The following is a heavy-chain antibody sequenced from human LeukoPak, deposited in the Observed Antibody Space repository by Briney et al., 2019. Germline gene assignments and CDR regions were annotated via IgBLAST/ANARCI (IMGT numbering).Heavy chain of an antibody. D-gene: IGHD3-10*01. CDR1: GGSISGYY. J-gene: IGHJ4*02. CDR3: ARSFGSGSYFDY. CDR2: IYHSGST. Sequence: SETLSLTCTVSGGSISGYYWSWIRQPPGKGLEWIGYIYHSGSTNYNPSLKSRVTMSVDTSKNQFSLKLSSVTAADTAVYYCARSFGSGSYFDYWGQGTLVTVSS. V-gene: IGHV4-59*08.